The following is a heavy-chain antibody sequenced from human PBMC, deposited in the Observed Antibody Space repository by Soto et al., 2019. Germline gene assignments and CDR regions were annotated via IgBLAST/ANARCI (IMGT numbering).Heavy chain of an antibody. CDR2: ISYDGSDK. J-gene: IGHJ4*02. Sequence: GGSLRLSCAASGFTFSSYAMHWVRQAPGKGLEWVAVISYDGSDKYYADSVKGRFTISRDNSKNTLYLQMNSLRAEDTAVYYCARSSGQQLWFNFDYWGQGTLVTVSS. CDR3: ARSSGQQLWFNFDY. V-gene: IGHV3-30-3*01. CDR1: GFTFSSYA. D-gene: IGHD5-18*01.